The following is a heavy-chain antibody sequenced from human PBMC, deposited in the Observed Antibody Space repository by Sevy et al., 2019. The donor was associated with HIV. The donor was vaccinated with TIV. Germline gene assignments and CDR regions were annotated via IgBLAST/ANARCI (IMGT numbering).Heavy chain of an antibody. CDR1: GFTFDDYA. Sequence: GGSLRLSCAASGFTFDDYAMHWVRQAPGKGLEWVSGISWNSGSIGYADSVKGRFTISRDNAKNSLYLQMNSLRAEDTALYYCAKGSLGYCSSTSCLPDYWGQGTLVTVSS. D-gene: IGHD2-2*01. CDR3: AKGSLGYCSSTSCLPDY. J-gene: IGHJ4*02. CDR2: ISWNSGSI. V-gene: IGHV3-9*01.